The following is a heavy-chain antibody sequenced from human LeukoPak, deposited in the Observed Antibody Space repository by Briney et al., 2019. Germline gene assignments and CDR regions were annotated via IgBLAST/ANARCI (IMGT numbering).Heavy chain of an antibody. J-gene: IGHJ4*02. Sequence: GGSLRLSCAASGFTFSSFGMNWVRQAPGKGLEWVSYISSRSNTIYYGGSVKGRFTISRDNAKNSLYLQMNSLRAEDTAVYYCARDLTGDQIDYWGQGTLVTVSS. CDR1: GFTFSSFG. V-gene: IGHV3-48*04. CDR2: ISSRSNTI. CDR3: ARDLTGDQIDY. D-gene: IGHD7-27*01.